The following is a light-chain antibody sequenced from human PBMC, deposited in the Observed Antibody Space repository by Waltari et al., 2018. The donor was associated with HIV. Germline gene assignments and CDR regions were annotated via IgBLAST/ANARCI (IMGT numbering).Light chain of an antibody. CDR2: EVS. J-gene: IGLJ2*01. V-gene: IGLV2-18*02. Sequence: QSALTQPPSVFGSPGQSVTISCPGTSCDVGNYKRVYRYQQPPGSAPKLMIYEVSNRPSGVPRRFSGSKSGNTASLTISGLQAEDEADYYCSTYTSSNTFVVFGGGTKLTVL. CDR3: STYTSSNTFVV. CDR1: SCDVGNYKR.